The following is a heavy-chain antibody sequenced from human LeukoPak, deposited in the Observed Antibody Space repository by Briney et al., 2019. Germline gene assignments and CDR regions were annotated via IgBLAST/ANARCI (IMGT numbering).Heavy chain of an antibody. CDR2: IYWDDDK. V-gene: IGHV2-5*02. D-gene: IGHD4-17*01. CDR3: AHRGTVTTRYVYFDY. Sequence: SGPTLVKPTQTLTLTCTFSGFSLSTRGVGVGWIRQPPGKALEWLAPIYWDDDKRYSPSLKSRLTITKDSSKNQVVLTMTNMDPVDTATYYCAHRGTVTTRYVYFDYWGQGTLVTVSS. CDR1: GFSLSTRGVG. J-gene: IGHJ4*02.